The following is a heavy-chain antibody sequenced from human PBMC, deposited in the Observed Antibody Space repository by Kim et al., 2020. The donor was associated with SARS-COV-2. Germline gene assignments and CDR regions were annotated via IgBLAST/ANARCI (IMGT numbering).Heavy chain of an antibody. D-gene: IGHD5-12*01. CDR3: AKDDIVAI. CDR1: GFTFSSYG. CDR2: ISYDGSNK. Sequence: GGSLRLSCAASGFTFSSYGMHWVRQAPGKGLEWVAVISYDGSNKYYADSVKGRFTISRDNSKNTLYLQMNSLRAEDTAVYYCAKDDIVAIWGQGTLVTVSS. J-gene: IGHJ4*02. V-gene: IGHV3-30*18.